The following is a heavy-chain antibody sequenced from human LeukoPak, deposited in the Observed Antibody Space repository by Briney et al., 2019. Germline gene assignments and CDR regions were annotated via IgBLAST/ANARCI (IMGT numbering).Heavy chain of an antibody. Sequence: QTGGSLRLSCAASGFTFDDYAMHWVRQAPGKGLEWVSGISWNSGSIGYADSVKGRFTISRDNAKNSLYLQMNSLRAEDTAVYYCAAGLAAAGNDYWGQGTLVTVSS. CDR1: GFTFDDYA. CDR2: ISWNSGSI. J-gene: IGHJ4*02. V-gene: IGHV3-9*01. CDR3: AAGLAAAGNDY. D-gene: IGHD6-13*01.